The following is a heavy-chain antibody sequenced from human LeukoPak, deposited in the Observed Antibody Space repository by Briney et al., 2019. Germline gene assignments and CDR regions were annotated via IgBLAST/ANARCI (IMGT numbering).Heavy chain of an antibody. CDR3: ARTRTTVAPYFDY. CDR1: GFTSSSYS. CDR2: ISSSSSTI. J-gene: IGHJ4*02. V-gene: IGHV3-48*02. Sequence: GGSLRLSCAASGFTSSSYSMNWVRQAPGKGLEWVSYISSSSSTIYYADSVKGRFTISRDNAKNSLYLQMNSLRDEDTAVYYCARTRTTVAPYFDYWGQGTLVTVSS. D-gene: IGHD4-23*01.